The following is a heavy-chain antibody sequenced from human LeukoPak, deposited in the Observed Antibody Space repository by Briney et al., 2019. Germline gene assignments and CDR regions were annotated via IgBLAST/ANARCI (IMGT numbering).Heavy chain of an antibody. CDR1: GGSFSGYF. D-gene: IGHD3-10*01. J-gene: IGHJ4*02. CDR3: ATSKWFGIETEY. V-gene: IGHV4-34*01. CDR2: INPSGTT. Sequence: PSETLSLTCAVYGGSFSGYFWTWCRQPPGKGLEWIGEINPSGTTKYHPSLKSRVTISGDTSKNQISLKLSAVTAADTAVYYCATSKWFGIETEYWGQGTLVTVPS.